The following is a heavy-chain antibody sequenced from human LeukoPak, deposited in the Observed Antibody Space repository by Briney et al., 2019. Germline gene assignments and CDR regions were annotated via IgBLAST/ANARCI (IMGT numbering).Heavy chain of an antibody. CDR3: AKGRSGSYSPTWDY. V-gene: IGHV3-23*01. J-gene: IGHJ4*02. CDR1: GFTFSSYA. D-gene: IGHD1-26*01. CDR2: IIGSGDST. Sequence: GGSLRLSCAASGFTFSSYAMSWVRQAPGKGLEWVSAIIGSGDSTYYADSVKGRFTISRDNSKNTLYPQMNSLRAEDTAVYYCAKGRSGSYSPTWDYWGQGTLVTVSS.